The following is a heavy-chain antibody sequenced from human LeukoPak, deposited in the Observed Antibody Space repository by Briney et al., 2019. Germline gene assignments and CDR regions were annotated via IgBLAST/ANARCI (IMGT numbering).Heavy chain of an antibody. D-gene: IGHD3-22*01. CDR3: ARRDSSGYYFKDMDY. CDR1: GGSISSSNW. J-gene: IGHJ4*02. CDR2: IYHSGST. Sequence: SETLSLTCAVSGGSISSSNWWSWVRQPPGKGLEWIGEIYHSGSTNYNPSLKSRVTISVDKSKNQFSLKLSSVTAADTAVYYCARRDSSGYYFKDMDYWGQGTLVTISS. V-gene: IGHV4-4*02.